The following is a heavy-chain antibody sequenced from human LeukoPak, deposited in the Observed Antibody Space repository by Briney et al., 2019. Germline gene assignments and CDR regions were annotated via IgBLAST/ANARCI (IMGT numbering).Heavy chain of an antibody. CDR1: GGSISSGGYY. Sequence: SETLSPTCTVSGGSISSGGYYWSWIRQHPGKGLEWIGYIYYSGSTYYNPSLKSRVTISVDTSKNQFSLKLSSVTAADTAVYYCARDFYDSSGFDHDAFDIWGQGTMVTASS. CDR2: IYYSGST. J-gene: IGHJ3*02. D-gene: IGHD3-22*01. CDR3: ARDFYDSSGFDHDAFDI. V-gene: IGHV4-31*03.